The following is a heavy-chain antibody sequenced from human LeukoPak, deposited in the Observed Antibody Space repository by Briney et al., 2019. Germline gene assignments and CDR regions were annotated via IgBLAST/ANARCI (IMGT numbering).Heavy chain of an antibody. D-gene: IGHD6-13*01. V-gene: IGHV5-51*01. J-gene: IGHJ5*02. CDR3: ARRNAVGSWNPNNWFNP. Sequence: GESLRISCKGSGYSFTSYWSSWVRQMPGKGLEWMGIIYPGDSDTRYSPSFQGQVTISADKSISTAYLQWSSLKASDTAMYYCARRNAVGSWNPNNWFNPWGQGTLVTVSS. CDR2: IYPGDSDT. CDR1: GYSFTSYW.